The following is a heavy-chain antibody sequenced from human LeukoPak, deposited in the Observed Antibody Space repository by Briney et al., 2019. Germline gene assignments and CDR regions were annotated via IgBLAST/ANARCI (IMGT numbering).Heavy chain of an antibody. CDR2: INHSGST. CDR3: ARGSPDY. V-gene: IGHV4-34*01. Sequence: ASETLSLTCAVYGGSFRGYYWSWIRQPPGKGLEWIGEINHSGSTNYNPSLKSRVTISVDTSKNQFSLKLSSVTAADTAVYYCARGSPDYWGQGTLVTVSS. CDR1: GGSFRGYY. J-gene: IGHJ4*02.